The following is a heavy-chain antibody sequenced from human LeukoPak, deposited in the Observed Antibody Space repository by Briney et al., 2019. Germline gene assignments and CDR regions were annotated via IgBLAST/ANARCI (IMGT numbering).Heavy chain of an antibody. CDR3: ARGVLYSSSWYGRDWFDP. Sequence: ASVKVSCKASGYTFTSYDINWVRQATGQGLEWMGWMNPNSGNTGYAQKFQGRVTMTRNTSISTAYMELSSLRSEDTAVYYCARGVLYSSSWYGRDWFDPWGQGTLVTVSS. J-gene: IGHJ5*02. D-gene: IGHD6-13*01. V-gene: IGHV1-8*01. CDR2: MNPNSGNT. CDR1: GYTFTSYD.